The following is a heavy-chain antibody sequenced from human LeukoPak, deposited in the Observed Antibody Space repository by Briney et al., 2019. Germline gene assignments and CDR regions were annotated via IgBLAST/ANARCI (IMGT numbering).Heavy chain of an antibody. Sequence: SETLSLTCAVYGGSFSGYYWSWIRQPPGKGLEWVGEINDSGCTNYNPALKSRVTISVDTSKNQFSLKLSSVTAADTAVYYCARAMDYVWGSYRTPPLKTTYYYYYMDVWGKGTTVTVSS. J-gene: IGHJ6*03. V-gene: IGHV4-34*01. D-gene: IGHD3-16*02. CDR2: INDSGCT. CDR1: GGSFSGYY. CDR3: ARAMDYVWGSYRTPPLKTTYYYYYMDV.